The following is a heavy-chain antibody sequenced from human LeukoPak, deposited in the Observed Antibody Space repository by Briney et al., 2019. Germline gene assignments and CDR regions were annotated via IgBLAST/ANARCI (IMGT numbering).Heavy chain of an antibody. CDR3: ARGVFHPFYYHYYLDV. Sequence: GGSLRLSCAVSGFTFSSYAMHWVRQAPGKGLEWVAVISYDGSNKYRADSVKGRFTISRDNSKNTLYLQMNSLRAEDTAVFYCARGVFHPFYYHYYLDVWGKGTTVTVSS. J-gene: IGHJ6*03. CDR1: GFTFSSYA. V-gene: IGHV3-30*04. CDR2: ISYDGSNK.